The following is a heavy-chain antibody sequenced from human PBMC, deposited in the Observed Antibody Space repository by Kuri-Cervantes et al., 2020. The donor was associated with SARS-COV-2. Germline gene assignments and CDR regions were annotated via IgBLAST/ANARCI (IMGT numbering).Heavy chain of an antibody. CDR1: GYSISSGYY. Sequence: SETLSLTCAASGYSISSGYYWGWIRPPPGKGLEWIGIIYPRGSSYYNPSLRSRVTVSVDTSKNQFYLKLSSVTAADTAVYYCARRGAGSSSAAFDIWGQGTMVTVSS. D-gene: IGHD1-26*01. J-gene: IGHJ3*02. CDR2: IYPRGSS. V-gene: IGHV4-38-2*01. CDR3: ARRGAGSSSAAFDI.